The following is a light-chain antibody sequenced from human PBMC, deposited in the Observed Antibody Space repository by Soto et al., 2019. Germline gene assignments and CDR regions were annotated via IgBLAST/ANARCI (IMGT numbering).Light chain of an antibody. CDR1: QSVSSSY. J-gene: IGKJ5*01. CDR2: GAS. Sequence: EIVLTQSPGTLSLSPGERATLSCRASQSVSSSYLAWYQQKPGQAPRLLIYGASSRATGIPHRFSGSGSGTDFTLTISRLEPEDFAVYYCQQYGTSPGITFGQGTRLEIK. CDR3: QQYGTSPGIT. V-gene: IGKV3-20*01.